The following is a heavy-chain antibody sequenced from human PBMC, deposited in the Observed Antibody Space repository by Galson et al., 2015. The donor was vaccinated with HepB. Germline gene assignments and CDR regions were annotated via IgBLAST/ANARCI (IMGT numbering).Heavy chain of an antibody. D-gene: IGHD3-10*01. CDR1: GFTFSSYV. J-gene: IGHJ4*02. Sequence: SLRLSCAASGFTFSSYVMHWVRQAPGKGLEWVAVISNDGSNKYHAESVKGRFTISRDNSKNTLYLQMNSLRAEDTAVYYCAGIPNYYGSGSFFDYWGQGTLVTVSS. CDR3: AGIPNYYGSGSFFDY. CDR2: ISNDGSNK. V-gene: IGHV3-30*03.